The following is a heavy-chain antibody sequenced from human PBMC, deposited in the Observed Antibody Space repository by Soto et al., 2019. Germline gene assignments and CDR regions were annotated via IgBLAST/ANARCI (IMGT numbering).Heavy chain of an antibody. CDR3: ARADSSEFDY. Sequence: QVQLQQWGAGLLQPLETLSLTCAVYGGSFSEYYWSWIRQPPGKGLEWIGEISHSGTTNYNPSLTTRPTISLDTPRSQFARKLRSVTAADTAGYYCARADSSEFDYWGQGTLVTVSS. CDR2: ISHSGTT. D-gene: IGHD3-22*01. V-gene: IGHV4-34*01. J-gene: IGHJ4*02. CDR1: GGSFSEYY.